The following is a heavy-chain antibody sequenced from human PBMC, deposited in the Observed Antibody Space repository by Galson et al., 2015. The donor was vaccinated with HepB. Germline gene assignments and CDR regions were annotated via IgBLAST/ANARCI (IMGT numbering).Heavy chain of an antibody. CDR3: ASWGPGFSHHYYHYYGMDV. D-gene: IGHD3-16*01. CDR2: IIPIFGTA. J-gene: IGHJ6*02. Sequence: QSGAEMKKPGESLRISCKASGGTFSSYAISWVRQAPGQGLEWMGGIIPIFGTANYAQKFQGRATITADESTSTAYMELSSLRSEDTAVYYCASWGPGFSHHYYHYYGMDVWGQGTTVTVSS. V-gene: IGHV1-69*01. CDR1: GGTFSSYA.